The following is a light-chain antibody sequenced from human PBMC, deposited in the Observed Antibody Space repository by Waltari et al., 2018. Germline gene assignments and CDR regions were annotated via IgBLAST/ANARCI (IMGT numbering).Light chain of an antibody. CDR3: HLYGSART. V-gene: IGKV3-20*01. J-gene: IGKJ4*01. CDR2: GAS. CDR1: QSVSNNY. Sequence: NVLTQSPGTLSLSPGERAPLSCRASQSVSNNYLAWYQHQPGQAPRLLIYGASSRATGIPDRFSGSGSGTDFTLTISRLEPEDSAVYFCHLYGSARTFGGGTKVEIK.